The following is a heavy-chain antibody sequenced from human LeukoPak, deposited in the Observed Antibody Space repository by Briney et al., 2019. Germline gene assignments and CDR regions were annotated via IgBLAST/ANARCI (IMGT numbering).Heavy chain of an antibody. V-gene: IGHV4-38-2*01. Sequence: PSETLSLTCAVSGYSISSGYYWGWIRQPPGKGLEWIGSIYHSGSTYYNPSLKSRVTISVDTSKNQFSLKLSSVTAADTAVYHCARQQLGGIDYWGQGTLVTVSS. J-gene: IGHJ4*02. CDR3: ARQQLGGIDY. CDR1: GYSISSGYY. D-gene: IGHD6-13*01. CDR2: IYHSGST.